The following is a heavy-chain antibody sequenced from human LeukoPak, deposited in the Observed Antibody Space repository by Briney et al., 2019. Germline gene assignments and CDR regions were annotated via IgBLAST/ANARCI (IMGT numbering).Heavy chain of an antibody. CDR3: ARRLWFGDQEVFDV. CDR1: GYSFSNYW. Sequence: GESLKISCKGSGYSFSNYWIGWVRQMPGKGLEWMGIIYPGDSNTRSSPSFQGQVTISADKSIATAFLQWSSLKASDTAIYYCARRLWFGDQEVFDVWGQGTMVTVSS. CDR2: IYPGDSNT. J-gene: IGHJ3*01. V-gene: IGHV5-51*01. D-gene: IGHD3-10*01.